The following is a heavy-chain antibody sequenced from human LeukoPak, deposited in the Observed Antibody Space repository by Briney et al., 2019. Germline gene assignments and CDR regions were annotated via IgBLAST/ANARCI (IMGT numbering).Heavy chain of an antibody. CDR1: GFTLSHCG. D-gene: IGHD4-11*01. Sequence: PGGSLRLSRAASGFTLSHCGMHWVRQAPGEGLEWVAVIWNDGSNEYYADSVKGRFTISRDNSKNTVSLQMNSLRDEDTAVYYCAKDAQRGFDYSNSLEYWGQGTLVTVSS. CDR2: IWNDGSNE. V-gene: IGHV3-33*06. J-gene: IGHJ4*02. CDR3: AKDAQRGFDYSNSLEY.